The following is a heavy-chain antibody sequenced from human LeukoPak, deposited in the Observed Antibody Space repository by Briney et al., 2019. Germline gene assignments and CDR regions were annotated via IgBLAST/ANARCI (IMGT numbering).Heavy chain of an antibody. V-gene: IGHV4-4*02. D-gene: IGHD2-15*01. J-gene: IGHJ3*02. CDR2: IHYSGST. CDR1: GFTFSSYSM. CDR3: ARATGEVPVRGWAFDI. Sequence: PGGSLRLSCAASGFTFSSYSMNWVRQPPGKGLEWIGEIHYSGSTHYDPSLKSRVIISLDKSNNHFSLKLSSVTAADTAMYYCARATGEVPVRGWAFDIWGQGTMVTVSS.